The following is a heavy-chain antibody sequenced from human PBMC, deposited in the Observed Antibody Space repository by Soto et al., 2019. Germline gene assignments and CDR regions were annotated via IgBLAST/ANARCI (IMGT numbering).Heavy chain of an antibody. J-gene: IGHJ6*02. V-gene: IGHV1-18*04. Sequence: ASVKVSCKASGYTFTSYGISWVRQAPGQGPEWMGWISAYNGNTNYAQKLQGRVTMTTDTSTSTAYMELRSLRSDDTAVYYCARDQGYNWNWGYYYYGMDVWGQGTTVTVSS. CDR1: GYTFTSYG. CDR3: ARDQGYNWNWGYYYYGMDV. D-gene: IGHD1-7*01. CDR2: ISAYNGNT.